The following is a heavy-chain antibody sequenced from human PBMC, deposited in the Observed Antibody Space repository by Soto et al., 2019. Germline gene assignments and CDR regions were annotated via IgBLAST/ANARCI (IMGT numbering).Heavy chain of an antibody. Sequence: PETLSLTCAVYGGSFSGYYWSWIRQPPGKGLEWIGEINHSGSTNYNPSLKSRVTISVDTSKNQFSLKLSSVTAADTAVYYCARDRKYYDFWSGYSHYYYYYYMDVWGKGTTVTVSS. CDR3: ARDRKYYDFWSGYSHYYYYYYMDV. CDR2: INHSGST. CDR1: GGSFSGYY. V-gene: IGHV4-34*01. D-gene: IGHD3-3*01. J-gene: IGHJ6*03.